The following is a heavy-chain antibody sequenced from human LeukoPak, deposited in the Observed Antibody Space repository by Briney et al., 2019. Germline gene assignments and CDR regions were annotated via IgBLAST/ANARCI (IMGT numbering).Heavy chain of an antibody. CDR3: ARVRAGTRKVSWFDP. V-gene: IGHV7-4-1*02. J-gene: IGHJ5*02. CDR1: GYTFTSYT. D-gene: IGHD1-1*01. CDR2: INTNTGNP. Sequence: ASVKVSCKASGYTFTSYTMNWVRQAPGQGLEWMGWINTNTGNPTYAQGFTGRFVFSLDTSVSTAYLQISSLKAEDTAVYYCARVRAGTRKVSWFDPWGQGTLVTVSS.